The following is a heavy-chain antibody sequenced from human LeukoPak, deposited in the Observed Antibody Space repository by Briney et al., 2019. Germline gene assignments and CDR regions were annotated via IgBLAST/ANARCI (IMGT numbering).Heavy chain of an antibody. CDR3: ARLRYFDWLSSDY. CDR2: IKQDGSEK. Sequence: GGSLRLSCEASGFTFSSHWMSWVRQAPGKGLEWVANIKQDGSEKYYVDSVKGRFTISRDNAKNSLYLQMNSLRAEDTAVYYCARLRYFDWLSSDYWGQGTLVTVSS. J-gene: IGHJ4*02. CDR1: GFTFSSHW. V-gene: IGHV3-7*01. D-gene: IGHD3-9*01.